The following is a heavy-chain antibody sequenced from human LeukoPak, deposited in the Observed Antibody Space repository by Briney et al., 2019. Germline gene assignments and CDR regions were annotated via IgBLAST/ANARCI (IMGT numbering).Heavy chain of an antibody. CDR2: IKQDGSEK. CDR1: GFTFSSYW. D-gene: IGHD5-18*01. J-gene: IGHJ6*02. Sequence: GGSLRLSCAAPGFTFSSYWMSWVRQAPGKGLEWVANIKQDGSEKYYVDSVKGRFTISRDNAKNSLYLQMNSLRAEDTAVYYCARDGPNQWIQLWTGVYYYYGMDVWGQGTTVTVSS. CDR3: ARDGPNQWIQLWTGVYYYYGMDV. V-gene: IGHV3-7*01.